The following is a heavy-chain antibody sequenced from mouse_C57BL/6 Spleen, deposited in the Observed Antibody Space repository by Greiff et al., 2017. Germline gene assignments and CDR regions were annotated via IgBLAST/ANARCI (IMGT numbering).Heavy chain of an antibody. Sequence: QVHVKQPGAELVRPGSSVKLSCKASGYTFTSYWMHWVKQRPIQGLEWIGNIDPSDSETHYNQKFKDKATLTVDKSSSTAYMQLSSLTSEDSAVYYCARGGFLDYWGQGTTLTVSS. J-gene: IGHJ2*01. V-gene: IGHV1-52*01. CDR2: IDPSDSET. CDR3: ARGGFLDY. CDR1: GYTFTSYW.